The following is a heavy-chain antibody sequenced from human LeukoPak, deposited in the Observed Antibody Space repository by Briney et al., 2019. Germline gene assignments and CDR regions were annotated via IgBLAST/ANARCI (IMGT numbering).Heavy chain of an antibody. CDR1: GYSISSGYY. V-gene: IGHV4-38-2*01. CDR3: ARFDSSSWYGGDY. D-gene: IGHD6-13*01. CDR2: IYHSGST. J-gene: IGHJ4*02. Sequence: PSETLSLTCAVSGYSISSGYYCGWIRQPPGKGLEWIGSIYHSGSTYYNPSLKSRVTISVDTSKNQFSLKLSSVTAADTAVYYCARFDSSSWYGGDYWGQGTLVTVSS.